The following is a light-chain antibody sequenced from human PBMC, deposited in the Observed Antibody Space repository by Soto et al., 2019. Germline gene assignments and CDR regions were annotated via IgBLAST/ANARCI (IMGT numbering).Light chain of an antibody. CDR3: QQYNNYWT. Sequence: DIQMTHSPSTLSASVGDRVTITCRASQSIGSWLAWYQQKPGKAPKVLIYDASSLESGVPSRFSGSGSGTEFTLTITTLQPDDFATYYCQQYNNYWTFGQGTKVDIK. CDR2: DAS. J-gene: IGKJ1*01. V-gene: IGKV1-5*01. CDR1: QSIGSW.